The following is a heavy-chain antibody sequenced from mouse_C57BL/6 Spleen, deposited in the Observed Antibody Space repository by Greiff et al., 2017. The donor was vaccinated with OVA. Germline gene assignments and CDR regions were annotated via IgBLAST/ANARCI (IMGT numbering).Heavy chain of an antibody. D-gene: IGHD2-3*01. V-gene: IGHV1-62-2*01. J-gene: IGHJ2*01. Sequence: QVQLKQSAASLVKPGASVKLSCKASRYSFTEYTIHWVKQRSGQGLEWIGWFYPGSGSIKYNEKFKDKATLTADKSSSTVYMELSRLTSEDSAVYCCARHEEDRWFDYWGQGTTLTVSS. CDR1: RYSFTEYT. CDR3: ARHEEDRWFDY. CDR2: FYPGSGSI.